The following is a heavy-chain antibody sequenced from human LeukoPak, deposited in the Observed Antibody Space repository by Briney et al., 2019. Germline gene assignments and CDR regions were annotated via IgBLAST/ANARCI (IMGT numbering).Heavy chain of an antibody. J-gene: IGHJ4*02. CDR3: ANLRFHYDFWSGYKPVDY. D-gene: IGHD3-3*01. CDR2: ISYDGSNK. V-gene: IGHV3-30*18. Sequence: GRSLRLSCAASGFTFSSYGMHWVRQAPGKGLEWVAVISYDGSNKYYADSVKGRFTISRDNSKNTLYLQMNSLRAEDTAVYYCANLRFHYDFWSGYKPVDYWGQGTLVTVSS. CDR1: GFTFSSYG.